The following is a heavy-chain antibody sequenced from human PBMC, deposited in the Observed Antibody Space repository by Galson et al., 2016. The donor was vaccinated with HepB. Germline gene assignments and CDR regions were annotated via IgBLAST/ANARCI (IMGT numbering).Heavy chain of an antibody. V-gene: IGHV4-59*01. J-gene: IGHJ5*02. CDR1: GGSISSDH. D-gene: IGHD6-19*01. CDR2: VSYSGTT. Sequence: SETLSLTCTVSGGSISSDHWSWIRQPPGKGLEWIGYVSYSGTTNYNPSLKSRVTISADTSNNRFSLNLTSVTPADTAVYYCARWGSYGSGWTGDWFDPWGQGALVTVSS. CDR3: ARWGSYGSGWTGDWFDP.